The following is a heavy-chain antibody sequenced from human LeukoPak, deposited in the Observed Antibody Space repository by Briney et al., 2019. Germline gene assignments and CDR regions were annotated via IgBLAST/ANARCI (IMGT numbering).Heavy chain of an antibody. J-gene: IGHJ4*02. CDR1: GFTFSSYS. D-gene: IGHD2-15*01. CDR2: ISSSGSYI. V-gene: IGHV3-21*01. CDR3: ARDSAGNT. Sequence: GGSLRLSCAASGFTFSSYSMNWVRQAPGKGLEWVSSISSSGSYIYYADSVKGRFTISRDNAKNSLYLQMNSLRAEDTAVYYCARDSAGNTWGQGTLVTVSS.